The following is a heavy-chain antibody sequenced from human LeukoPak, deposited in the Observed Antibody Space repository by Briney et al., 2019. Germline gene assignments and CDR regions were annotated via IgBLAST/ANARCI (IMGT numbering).Heavy chain of an antibody. Sequence: ASVKVSCKASGYTFTNYGISCVRQAPVQGLEWMGWISADKGNTNYAQKFQGRFTMTTDTSTSTAYMELRSLRSDDTAVYYCACGRYSGTYRNADSWGQGTLVTVSS. CDR1: GYTFTNYG. CDR3: ACGRYSGTYRNADS. J-gene: IGHJ4*02. V-gene: IGHV1-18*01. D-gene: IGHD1-26*01. CDR2: ISADKGNT.